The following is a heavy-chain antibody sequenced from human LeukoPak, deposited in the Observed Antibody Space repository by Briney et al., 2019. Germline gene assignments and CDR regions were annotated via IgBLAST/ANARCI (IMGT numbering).Heavy chain of an antibody. Sequence: GGSLRLSCAASGFSFSDYYINWIRQAPGKGLEWVSYISYGGGTKHYADSVKGRFTVSRDNAKNSVILQMNSLRDEDTAVYYCVRGGQCSGGSCYADYFYYYMDVWGKGTRSPSP. J-gene: IGHJ6*03. CDR2: ISYGGGTK. CDR3: VRGGQCSGGSCYADYFYYYMDV. CDR1: GFSFSDYY. V-gene: IGHV3-11*04. D-gene: IGHD2-15*01.